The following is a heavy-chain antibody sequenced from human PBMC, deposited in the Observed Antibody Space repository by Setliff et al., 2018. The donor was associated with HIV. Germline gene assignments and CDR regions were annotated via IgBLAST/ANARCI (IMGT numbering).Heavy chain of an antibody. Sequence: ASVKVSCKASGGTFSSFAISWVRQAPGQGLEWMGGIIPIFGTPIYAQRFQGRVTLTRDTSTSTVYMELSRLKSEDTAVYYCARDRERGQYSRSAVGGYYYYYMDVWGKGTTVTVSS. CDR1: GGTFSSFA. CDR3: ARDRERGQYSRSAVGGYYYYYMDV. CDR2: IIPIFGTP. D-gene: IGHD6-6*01. J-gene: IGHJ6*03. V-gene: IGHV1-69*05.